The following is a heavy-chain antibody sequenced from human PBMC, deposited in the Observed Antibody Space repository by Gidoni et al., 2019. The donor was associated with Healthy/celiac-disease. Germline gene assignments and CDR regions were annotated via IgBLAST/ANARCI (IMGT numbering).Heavy chain of an antibody. CDR2: IYPGDSDT. Sequence: EVQLVQSGAEVKKPGESLKISCKGSGYSFTRYWNGWVRQMPGKGLEWMGIIYPGDSDTRYSPSFQGQVTISADKSISTAYLQWSSLKASDTAMYYCARVGSHCSGGSCYPEYFQHWGQGTLVTVSS. D-gene: IGHD2-15*01. CDR3: ARVGSHCSGGSCYPEYFQH. J-gene: IGHJ1*01. V-gene: IGHV5-51*03. CDR1: GYSFTRYW.